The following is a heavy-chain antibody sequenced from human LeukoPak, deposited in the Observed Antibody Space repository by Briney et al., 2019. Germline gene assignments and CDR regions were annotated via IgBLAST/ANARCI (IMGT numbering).Heavy chain of an antibody. V-gene: IGHV4-59*01. CDR1: GGSISSYY. CDR3: ARIGTYGSGSYLSWLDY. D-gene: IGHD3-10*01. Sequence: SETLSLTCTVSGGSISSYYWSWIRQPPGKGLEWIGYIYYSGSTNYNPSLKSRVTISVDTSKNQFSLKLSSVTAADTAVYYCARIGTYGSGSYLSWLDYWGQGTLVTVSS. J-gene: IGHJ4*02. CDR2: IYYSGST.